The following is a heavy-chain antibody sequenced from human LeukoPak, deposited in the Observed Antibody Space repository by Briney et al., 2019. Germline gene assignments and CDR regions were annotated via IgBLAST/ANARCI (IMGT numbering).Heavy chain of an antibody. Sequence: PGGSLRLSRAASGFTFGSYGMHWVRQAPGKGLEWVAFISYDRSETYYADSVKGRFSISRDNSKNTVYLQMNSLRTEDRAVYYCAREGGYYFDHWGQGTLVTVSS. J-gene: IGHJ4*02. V-gene: IGHV3-30*03. CDR2: ISYDRSET. CDR1: GFTFGSYG. CDR3: AREGGYYFDH. D-gene: IGHD6-25*01.